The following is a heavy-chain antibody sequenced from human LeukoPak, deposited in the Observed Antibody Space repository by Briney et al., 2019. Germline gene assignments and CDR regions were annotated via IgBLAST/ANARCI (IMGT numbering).Heavy chain of an antibody. D-gene: IGHD2-15*01. J-gene: IGHJ4*02. CDR2: INHSGST. CDR1: GGSISSYY. CDR3: ASSEGVVVAAFKPYFDY. V-gene: IGHV4-34*01. Sequence: SETLSLTCTVSGGSISSYYWSWIRQPPGKGLEWIGEINHSGSTNYNPSLKSRVTISVDTSKNQFSLKLSSVTAADTAVYYCASSEGVVVAAFKPYFDYWGQGTLVTVSS.